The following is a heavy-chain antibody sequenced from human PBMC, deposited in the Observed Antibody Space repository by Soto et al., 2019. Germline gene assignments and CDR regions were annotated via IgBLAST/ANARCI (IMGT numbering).Heavy chain of an antibody. CDR1: GFTFSNAW. D-gene: IGHD5-12*01. J-gene: IGHJ4*02. CDR2: IKSKTDGGTT. V-gene: IGHV3-15*07. Sequence: GGSLRLSCAASGFTFSNAWMNWVRQAPGKGLEWVGRIKSKTDGGTTDYAAPVKGSFTISRDDSKNTLYLQMNSLKTEDTAVYYCTTDPEMATIMSGDYWGQGTLVTVSS. CDR3: TTDPEMATIMSGDY.